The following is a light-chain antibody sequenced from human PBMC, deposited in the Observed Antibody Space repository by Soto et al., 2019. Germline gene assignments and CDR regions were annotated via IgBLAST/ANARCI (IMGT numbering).Light chain of an antibody. J-gene: IGKJ5*01. CDR2: GAS. V-gene: IGKV3-15*01. CDR3: QQYNNWPIT. Sequence: EIVLTQSPGTLSLSPGERATISCRASQSVSSNLAWYQQKPGQAPRLLIYGASTRATGIPARFSGSGSGTEFTLTISSLQSEDFAVYYCQQYNNWPITFGQGTRLEIK. CDR1: QSVSSN.